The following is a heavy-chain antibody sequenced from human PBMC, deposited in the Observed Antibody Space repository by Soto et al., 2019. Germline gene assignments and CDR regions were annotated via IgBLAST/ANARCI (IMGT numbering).Heavy chain of an antibody. CDR1: GGFISSYY. CDR3: ARGHSNYASGNLAFDP. J-gene: IGHJ5*02. Sequence: QVQLRESGPGLVKPSETLSLTCGLSGGFISSYYWSWIRQPPGKGLEWIVYIYYSGSANYNPSLKSRVTISIDTSNNQFSLKLNSVTAADTAVYYCARGHSNYASGNLAFDPWGQGTLVTVSS. V-gene: IGHV4-59*01. D-gene: IGHD3-10*01. CDR2: IYYSGSA.